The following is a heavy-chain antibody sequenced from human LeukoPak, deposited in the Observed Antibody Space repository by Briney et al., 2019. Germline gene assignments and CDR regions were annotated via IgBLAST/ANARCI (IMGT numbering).Heavy chain of an antibody. J-gene: IGHJ1*01. CDR3: VKDRKYCSGGSCYYPYAEYFQH. CDR2: ISSNGGST. D-gene: IGHD2-15*01. V-gene: IGHV3-64D*06. Sequence: GGSLRLSCSASGFTFSSYAMHWVRQAPGKGLEYVSAISSNGGSTYYADSVKGRFTITRDNSKNTLYLQMSSLRAEDTAVYYCVKDRKYCSGGSCYYPYAEYFQHWGQGTLVTVSS. CDR1: GFTFSSYA.